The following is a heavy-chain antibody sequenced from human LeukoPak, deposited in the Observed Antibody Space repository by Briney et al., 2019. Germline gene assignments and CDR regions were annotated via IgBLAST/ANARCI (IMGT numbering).Heavy chain of an antibody. CDR1: GGSFSGYY. Sequence: SETLPLTCAVYGGSFSGYYWSWIRQPPGKGLEWIGEINHSGSTNYNPSLKSRVTISVDTSKNQFSLKLSSVTAADTAVYYCARGGITMVRWGQGTLVTVSS. CDR3: ARGGITMVR. D-gene: IGHD3-10*01. CDR2: INHSGST. J-gene: IGHJ4*02. V-gene: IGHV4-34*01.